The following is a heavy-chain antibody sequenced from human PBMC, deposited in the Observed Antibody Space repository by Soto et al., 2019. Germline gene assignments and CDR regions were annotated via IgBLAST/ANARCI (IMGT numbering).Heavy chain of an antibody. V-gene: IGHV4-34*01. CDR3: ARKNRGYDYIWLRSSYYYYYMDV. CDR1: GGSFSGYY. CDR2: INHSGST. J-gene: IGHJ6*03. D-gene: IGHD3-16*01. Sequence: PSETLSLTCAVYGGSFSGYYWSWIRQPPGKGLEWIGEINHSGSTNYNPSLKSRVTISVDTSKNQFSLKLSSVTAADTAVYYCARKNRGYDYIWLRSSYYYYYMDVWGKGTTVTVSS.